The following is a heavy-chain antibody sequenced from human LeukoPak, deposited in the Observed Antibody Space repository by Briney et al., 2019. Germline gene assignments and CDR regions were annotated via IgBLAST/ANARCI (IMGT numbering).Heavy chain of an antibody. CDR3: ARTDNSGWYSFDY. Sequence: SETLSLTCTVSGGSLSNYYWSWIRQPPGKGLEWIGYIYYSGTTNYNPSLESRVTISVDTSKNHFSLKLSSVTAADTAVYYCARTDNSGWYSFDYWGQGTLVTVSS. V-gene: IGHV4-59*01. CDR2: IYYSGTT. D-gene: IGHD6-19*01. CDR1: GGSLSNYY. J-gene: IGHJ4*02.